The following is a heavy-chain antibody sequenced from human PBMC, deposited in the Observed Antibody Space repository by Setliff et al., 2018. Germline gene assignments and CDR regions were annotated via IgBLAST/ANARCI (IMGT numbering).Heavy chain of an antibody. CDR1: GGPFSGAS. J-gene: IGHJ4*01. CDR2: VYHSGTA. V-gene: IGHV4-59*08. CDR3: ATTDYTNYGLY. Sequence: PSETLSLTCTVSGGPFSGASIWSWIRQPPGKGLEFIGYVYHSGTAKYDPSLESRAIMSVDASKNEIPLKLNSVTAADSTIYYCATTDYTNYGLYWGHGTLVTVSS. D-gene: IGHD4-4*01.